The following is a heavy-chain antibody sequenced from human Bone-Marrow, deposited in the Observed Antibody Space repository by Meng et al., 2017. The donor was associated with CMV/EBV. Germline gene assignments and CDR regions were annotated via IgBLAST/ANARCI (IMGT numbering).Heavy chain of an antibody. Sequence: SETLSLTCTVSGGSISSYYWSWIRQPPGKGLEWIGYIYYSGSTNYNPSLKSRVTISVDTSKNQFSLKLSSVTAADTAVYYCARAKITMVRGVPYYYYYYGMDVWGQGTTVTVSS. J-gene: IGHJ6*02. V-gene: IGHV4-59*01. CDR1: GGSISSYY. CDR3: ARAKITMVRGVPYYYYYYGMDV. CDR2: IYYSGST. D-gene: IGHD3-10*01.